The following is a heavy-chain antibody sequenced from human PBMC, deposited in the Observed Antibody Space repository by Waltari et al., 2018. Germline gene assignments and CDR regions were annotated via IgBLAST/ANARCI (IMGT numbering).Heavy chain of an antibody. CDR2: TSPDGFNK. CDR1: GFSLSKYA. Sequence: QVQLVESGGGVVQSGRSLRLSCAASGFSLSKYAVHWVRQAPGKGLEWVGVTSPDGFNKYYADSVKGRFTISRDRSLQMSALRSEDTAVYYCARGGSDRAPLDYWGRGTLVTVSS. D-gene: IGHD1-1*01. J-gene: IGHJ4*02. CDR3: ARGGSDRAPLDY. V-gene: IGHV3-30*15.